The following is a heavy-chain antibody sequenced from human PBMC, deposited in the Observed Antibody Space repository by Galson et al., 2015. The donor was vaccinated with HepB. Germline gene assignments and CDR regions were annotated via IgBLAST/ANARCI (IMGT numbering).Heavy chain of an antibody. D-gene: IGHD3-10*01. CDR3: AADRFGELLFLDY. CDR1: GFTFTSSA. V-gene: IGHV1-58*02. Sequence: SVKVSCKASGFTFTSSAMQWVRQARGQRLEWIGWIVVGSGNTNYAQKFQERVTITRDMSTSTAYMELSSLRSEDTAVYYCAADRFGELLFLDYWGQGTLVTVSS. J-gene: IGHJ4*02. CDR2: IVVGSGNT.